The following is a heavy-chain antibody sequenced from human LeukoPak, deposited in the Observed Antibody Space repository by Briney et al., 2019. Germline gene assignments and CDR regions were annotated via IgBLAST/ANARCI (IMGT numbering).Heavy chain of an antibody. V-gene: IGHV3-30*18. CDR1: GFTFSSYG. CDR3: AKDLPSYSSSSKIDY. Sequence: GGSLRLSCAASGFTFSSYGMHWVRQAPGKGLEWVAVISHDGSNPYYADSVKGRFTISRDNSKNTLYLQMNSLRAEDTAVYYCAKDLPSYSSSSKIDYWGQGTLVTVSS. D-gene: IGHD6-6*01. CDR2: ISHDGSNP. J-gene: IGHJ4*02.